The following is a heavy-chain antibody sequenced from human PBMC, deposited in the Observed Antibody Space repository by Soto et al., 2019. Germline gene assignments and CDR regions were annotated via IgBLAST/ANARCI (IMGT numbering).Heavy chain of an antibody. CDR1: GGSISSGGYS. CDR2: IYHSGST. Sequence: PSETLYLTCAVSGGSISSGGYSWSWIRQPPGKGLEWIGYIYHSGSTYYNPSLKSRVTISVDRSKNQFSLKLSSVTAADTAVYYCARYRDSITGTPGDFDYWGQGTLVTVSS. V-gene: IGHV4-30-2*01. D-gene: IGHD1-7*01. J-gene: IGHJ4*02. CDR3: ARYRDSITGTPGDFDY.